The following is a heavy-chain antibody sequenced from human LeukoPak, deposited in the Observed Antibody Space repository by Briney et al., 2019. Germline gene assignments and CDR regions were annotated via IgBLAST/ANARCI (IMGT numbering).Heavy chain of an antibody. Sequence: GGSLRLSCAASGFTFSTYWMSWVRQAPAKGLECVANIKHDGGEKYYVDSVKGRFTISRDNAKNSLYLQMNSLRAEDTAVYYCARKITVAGINWYFDLWGRGTLVSVSS. CDR3: ARKITVAGINWYFDL. J-gene: IGHJ2*01. D-gene: IGHD6-19*01. CDR2: IKHDGGEK. CDR1: GFTFSTYW. V-gene: IGHV3-7*01.